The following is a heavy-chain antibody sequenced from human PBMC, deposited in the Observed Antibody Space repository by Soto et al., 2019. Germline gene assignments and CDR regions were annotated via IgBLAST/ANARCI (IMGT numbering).Heavy chain of an antibody. CDR3: AREAASDPSFYYHYMDV. D-gene: IGHD3-10*01. CDR2: IIPILGIA. J-gene: IGHJ6*03. V-gene: IGHV1-69*04. Sequence: SVKVSCKASGGTFSSYTISWVRQAPGQGLEWMGRIIPILGIANYAQKFQGRVTITADKSTSTAYMELSGLRSEDTAVYYCAREAASDPSFYYHYMDVWGKGTTVTVSS. CDR1: GGTFSSYT.